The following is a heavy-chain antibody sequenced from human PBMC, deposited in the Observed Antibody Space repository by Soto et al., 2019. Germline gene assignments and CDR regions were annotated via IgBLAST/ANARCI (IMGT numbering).Heavy chain of an antibody. CDR3: AKELGKAATEPFDP. Sequence: GGSLRLSCAASGFTFSSYAMSWVRQAPRKGLEWVSAITDSGFSTFYSDSVKGRFTISRDNSKNTLFLQMNSLRVEDTAVYYCAKELGKAATEPFDPWGQGTLVTVSS. J-gene: IGHJ5*02. D-gene: IGHD6-13*01. CDR1: GFTFSSYA. CDR2: ITDSGFST. V-gene: IGHV3-23*01.